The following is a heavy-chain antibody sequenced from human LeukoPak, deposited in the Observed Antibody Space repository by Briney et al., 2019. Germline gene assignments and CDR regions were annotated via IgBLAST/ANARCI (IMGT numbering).Heavy chain of an antibody. CDR1: GYTFTSYG. Sequence: ASVKVSCKASGYTFTSYGISWVRQAPGQGLEWMGWISAYNGNTNYAQRLQGRVTMTTDTSTSTAYMELRSLRSDDTAVYYCARVPVGHNWNYVRESKWFDPWGQGTLVTDSS. CDR3: ARVPVGHNWNYVRESKWFDP. V-gene: IGHV1-18*01. J-gene: IGHJ5*02. D-gene: IGHD1-7*01. CDR2: ISAYNGNT.